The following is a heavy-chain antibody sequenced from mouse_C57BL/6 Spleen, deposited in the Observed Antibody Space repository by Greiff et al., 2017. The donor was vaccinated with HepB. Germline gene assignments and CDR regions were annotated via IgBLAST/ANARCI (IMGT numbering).Heavy chain of an antibody. CDR3: ARSGYSNYEGYYAMDY. V-gene: IGHV1-76*01. CDR2: IYPGSGNT. Sequence: QVQLKESGAELVRPGASVKLSCKASGYTFTYYYINWVKQRPGQGLEWIARIYPGSGNTYYNEKFKGKATLTAEKSSSTAYMQLSSLTSEDSAVYFCARSGYSNYEGYYAMDYWGQGTSVTVSS. CDR1: GYTFTYYY. D-gene: IGHD2-5*01. J-gene: IGHJ4*01.